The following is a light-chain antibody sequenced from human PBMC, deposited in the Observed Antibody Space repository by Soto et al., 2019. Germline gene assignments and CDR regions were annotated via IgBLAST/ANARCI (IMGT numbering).Light chain of an antibody. J-gene: IGKJ1*01. CDR3: QQSYSTPWT. V-gene: IGKV1-39*01. Sequence: IQMTQSPSPLPPSVGDRVTITCRASQSISSYLNWYQQKPGKAPNLLIHAASSLQSGVPSRFSGSGSGTDFTLTISSLQPEDFATYYCQQSYSTPWTFGQGTKVDIK. CDR2: AAS. CDR1: QSISSY.